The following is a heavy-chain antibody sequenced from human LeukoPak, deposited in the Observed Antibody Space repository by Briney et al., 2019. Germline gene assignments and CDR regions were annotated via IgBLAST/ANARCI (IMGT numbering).Heavy chain of an antibody. CDR3: ATVYSSSPLRPMDV. CDR1: GFTFNTYV. J-gene: IGHJ6*02. D-gene: IGHD2-2*01. Sequence: GGSLRLSCAVSGFTFNTYVMSWVRQAPGKGLEWVSAISGSGGGTYYVASVKGRFTISRDNSKNTLYLQMNSLRAEDTAVYYCATVYSSSPLRPMDVWGQGTTVTVSS. V-gene: IGHV3-23*01. CDR2: ISGSGGGT.